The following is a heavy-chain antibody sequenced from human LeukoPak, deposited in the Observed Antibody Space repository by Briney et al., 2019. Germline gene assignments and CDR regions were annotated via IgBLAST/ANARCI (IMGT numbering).Heavy chain of an antibody. CDR1: GYTFTSYD. CDR2: MNPNSGNT. D-gene: IGHD3-10*01. Sequence: ASVKVSCKASGYTFTSYDINWVRQATGQGLEWMGWMNPNSGNTGYAQKFQGRVTMTMNTSISTAYMELSSLRSEDTAVYYCARGPYGSGIPGRFDPWGQGTLVTVSS. J-gene: IGHJ5*02. V-gene: IGHV1-8*01. CDR3: ARGPYGSGIPGRFDP.